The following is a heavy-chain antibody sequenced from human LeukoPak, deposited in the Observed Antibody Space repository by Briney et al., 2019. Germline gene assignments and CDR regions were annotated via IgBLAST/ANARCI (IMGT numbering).Heavy chain of an antibody. V-gene: IGHV4-31*03. J-gene: IGHJ4*02. CDR1: GGSISSGGYY. D-gene: IGHD5-12*01. CDR2: IYYSGST. Sequence: SETLSLTCTVSGGSISSGGYYWSWIRQHPGKGLEWIGYIYYSGSTYYNPSLKSRVTISVDTSKNQFSLKLSSVTAADTAVYYSARFDIVATMVDYWGQGTLVTVSS. CDR3: ARFDIVATMVDY.